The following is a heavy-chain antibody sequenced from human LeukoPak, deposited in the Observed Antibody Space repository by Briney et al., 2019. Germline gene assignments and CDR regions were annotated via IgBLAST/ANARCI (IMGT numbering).Heavy chain of an antibody. Sequence: GGSLRLSCGASGFTFASYAMSWVRQAPGKGLEWVSAISGTTGTTYYADTVKGRFTISRDNSKNTLYLQMNSLRAEDTAVYYCAKAKRWLQWNWFDPWGQGTLVTVSS. D-gene: IGHD5-24*01. CDR3: AKAKRWLQWNWFDP. CDR1: GFTFASYA. J-gene: IGHJ5*02. CDR2: ISGTTGTT. V-gene: IGHV3-23*01.